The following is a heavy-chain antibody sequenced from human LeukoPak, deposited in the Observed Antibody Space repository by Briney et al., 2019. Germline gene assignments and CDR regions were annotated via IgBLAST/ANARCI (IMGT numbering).Heavy chain of an antibody. CDR1: GFTFNSHW. J-gene: IGHJ4*02. V-gene: IGHV3-74*01. CDR2: INTDGSST. CDR3: ARSPYSSGWYDGYYFDY. Sequence: GGSLRLSCTASGFTFNSHWMHWVRQAPGKGLVWVARINTDGSSTNYGDSEKGRFTISRDNSKNTLYLQMNSLRAEDTAVYYCARSPYSSGWYDGYYFDYWGQGTLVTVSS. D-gene: IGHD6-19*01.